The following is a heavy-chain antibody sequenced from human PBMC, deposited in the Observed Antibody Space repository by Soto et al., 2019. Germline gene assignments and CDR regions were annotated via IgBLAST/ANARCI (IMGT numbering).Heavy chain of an antibody. CDR2: ISSTTNYI. CDR3: ARESEDLTSNFDY. Sequence: EVQLVESGGGLVKPGGSLRLSCAASGFTFTRYSMNWVRQAPGKGLEWVSSISSTTNYIYYADSMKGRFTVSRDNAKHTVYLEMNSLSAEDTAVYYWARESEDLTSNFDYWGQGTLVTVSS. V-gene: IGHV3-21*01. J-gene: IGHJ4*02. CDR1: GFTFTRYS.